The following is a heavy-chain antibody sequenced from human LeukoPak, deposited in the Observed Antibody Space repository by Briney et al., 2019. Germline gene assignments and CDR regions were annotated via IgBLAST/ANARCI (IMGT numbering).Heavy chain of an antibody. CDR3: ARDWESGSDAFDI. Sequence: GASVKVSCKASGYTFTSYDIHWVRQATGPGLEWMGWMNPNSGNTGYAQKFQGRVTMTRNTSISTAYMELSSLRSEDTAVYYCARDWESGSDAFDIWGQGTMVTVSS. J-gene: IGHJ3*02. CDR1: GYTFTSYD. CDR2: MNPNSGNT. D-gene: IGHD3-22*01. V-gene: IGHV1-8*01.